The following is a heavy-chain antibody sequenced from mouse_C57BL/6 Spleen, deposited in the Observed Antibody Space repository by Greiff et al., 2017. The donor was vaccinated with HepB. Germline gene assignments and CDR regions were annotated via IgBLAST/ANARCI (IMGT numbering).Heavy chain of an antibody. Sequence: VQRVESGAELVRPGASVTLSCKASGYTFTDYEMHWVKQTPVHGLEWIGAIDPETGGTAYNQKFKGKAILTADKSSSTAYMELRSLTSEDSAVYYGGLRRLYWYFDVWGTGTTVTVSS. D-gene: IGHD2-4*01. CDR1: GYTFTDYE. V-gene: IGHV1-15*01. CDR2: IDPETGGT. CDR3: GLRRLYWYFDV. J-gene: IGHJ1*03.